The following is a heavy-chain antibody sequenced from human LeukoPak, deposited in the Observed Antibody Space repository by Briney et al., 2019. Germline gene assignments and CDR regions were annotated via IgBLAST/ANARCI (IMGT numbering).Heavy chain of an antibody. D-gene: IGHD1-26*01. Sequence: HAGGSLRLSCAASGFTFSDHYMDWVRQAPGKGLEWVGRIRNKANSYTTEYAASVKGRFTISRDDSKNSLYLQMNSLKCEDTAVYYCAREWDSGSYYLGYFDYWGQGTLVTVSS. J-gene: IGHJ4*02. CDR3: AREWDSGSYYLGYFDY. CDR2: IRNKANSYTT. CDR1: GFTFSDHY. V-gene: IGHV3-72*01.